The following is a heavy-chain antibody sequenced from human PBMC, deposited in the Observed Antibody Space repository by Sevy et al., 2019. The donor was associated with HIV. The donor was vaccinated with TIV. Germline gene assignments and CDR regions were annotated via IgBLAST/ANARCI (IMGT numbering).Heavy chain of an antibody. J-gene: IGHJ4*02. Sequence: ASVKVSCKVSGSTLSRLSMHWVRQVPGKGLEWMASFDPEDGETFYSRKFQGRVTMTEDTSTDTGYMELSSLRSEDTAVYFCATTKDYYESYGSPFDYWGQGTLVTVSS. D-gene: IGHD3-22*01. V-gene: IGHV1-24*01. CDR2: FDPEDGET. CDR3: ATTKDYYESYGSPFDY. CDR1: GSTLSRLS.